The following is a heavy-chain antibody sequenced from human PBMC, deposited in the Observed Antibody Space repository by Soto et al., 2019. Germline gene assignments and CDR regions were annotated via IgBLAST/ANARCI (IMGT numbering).Heavy chain of an antibody. J-gene: IGHJ4*02. CDR2: IYPGDSDT. Sequence: EVQLVQSGAEVKKPGESLKISCKGSGYSFTSYWIGWVRQMPGKGLEWMGIIYPGDSDTRYSPSFQGQVTISADKSMSTAYLQWSGLKASDTAMYYCARHDIECSGGTCKRYFDYWGQGTLVTVSS. CDR1: GYSFTSYW. CDR3: ARHDIECSGGTCKRYFDY. V-gene: IGHV5-51*01. D-gene: IGHD2-15*01.